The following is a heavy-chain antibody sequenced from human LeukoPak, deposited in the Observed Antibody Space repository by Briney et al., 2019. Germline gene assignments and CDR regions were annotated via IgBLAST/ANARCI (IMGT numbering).Heavy chain of an antibody. V-gene: IGHV1-69*01. CDR3: ARDVPSGYCSGGSCQSLDY. Sequence: VASVKVSCTASGGTFSSYAISWVRQAPGQGLEWMGGIIPIFGTANYAQKFQGRVTITADESTSTAYMELSSLRSEDTAVYYCARDVPSGYCSGGSCQSLDYWGQGTLVTVSS. D-gene: IGHD2-15*01. CDR1: GGTFSSYA. CDR2: IIPIFGTA. J-gene: IGHJ4*02.